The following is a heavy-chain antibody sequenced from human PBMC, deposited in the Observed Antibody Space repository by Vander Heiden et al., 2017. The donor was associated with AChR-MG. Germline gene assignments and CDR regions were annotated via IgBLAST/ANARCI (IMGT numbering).Heavy chain of an antibody. CDR2: IYPGDSDT. Sequence: EVQLVQSGAEVKKPGASRKISCKGSGYSFTSYWIGWVRQMPGKGLEWMGIIYPGDSDTRYSPSFQGQVTISADKSISTAYLQWSSLKASDTAMYYCARHLVQGSSSRWFDPWGQGTLVTVSS. CDR1: GYSFTSYW. J-gene: IGHJ5*02. V-gene: IGHV5-51*01. D-gene: IGHD6-6*01. CDR3: ARHLVQGSSSRWFDP.